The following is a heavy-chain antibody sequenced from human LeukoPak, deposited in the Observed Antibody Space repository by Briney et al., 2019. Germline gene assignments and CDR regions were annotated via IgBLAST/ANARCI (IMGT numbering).Heavy chain of an antibody. CDR3: ARDIGGSSSWALDY. CDR2: ISYDGSNK. Sequence: PGGSLRLSCAASGFTFSSYTMQWVRQAPGKGLEWVAVISYDGSNKYYADSVKGRYTISRDNSKNTLYLQMNSLRSEDTAVYYCARDIGGSSSWALDYWGQGTLVTVSS. CDR1: GFTFSSYT. J-gene: IGHJ4*02. V-gene: IGHV3-30*04. D-gene: IGHD6-13*01.